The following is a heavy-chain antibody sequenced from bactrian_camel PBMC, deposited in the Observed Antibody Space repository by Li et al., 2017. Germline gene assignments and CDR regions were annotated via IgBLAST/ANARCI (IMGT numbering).Heavy chain of an antibody. Sequence: DVQLVESGGGSVQAGGSLRLSCVGDAYTYDWRSMAWFRQAPWKEREGVAVIYRAGGNTVYAPSVKGRFTISQDNAKNTLYLQMDNLKPEDTAMYYCAADLLWGRYSATIRPADFGHFGQGTQVTVS. CDR2: IYRAGGNT. CDR1: AYTYDWRS. V-gene: IGHV3S31*01. J-gene: IGHJ6*01. D-gene: IGHD4*01. CDR3: AADLLWGRYSATIRPADFGH.